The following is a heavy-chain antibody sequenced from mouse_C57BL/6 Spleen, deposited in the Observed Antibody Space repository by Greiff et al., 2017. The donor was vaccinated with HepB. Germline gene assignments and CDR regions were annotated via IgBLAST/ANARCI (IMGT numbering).Heavy chain of an antibody. CDR1: GYAFTNYL. D-gene: IGHD2-10*02. J-gene: IGHJ2*01. CDR2: INPGSGGT. Sequence: QVQLQHSGAELVRPGTSVKVSCKASGYAFTNYLIEWVKQRPGQGLEWIGVINPGSGGTNYNEKFKGKATLTADKSSSTAYMQLSSLTSEDSAVYFCARSEDLGMVYYFDYWGQGTTLTVSS. V-gene: IGHV1-54*01. CDR3: ARSEDLGMVYYFDY.